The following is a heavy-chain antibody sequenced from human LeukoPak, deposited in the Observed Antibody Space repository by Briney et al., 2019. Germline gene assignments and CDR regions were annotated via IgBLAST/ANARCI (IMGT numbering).Heavy chain of an antibody. V-gene: IGHV3-23*01. D-gene: IGHD6-19*01. Sequence: GGSLRLSCAASEFTFSTYAMSWVRQAPGKGLEWLSAISANGGSTYYADSVKGRGTISRDNSKNTSYLQMNSLRAEDTAVYYCARSKYTSGWYDYWGQGTLVTVSS. J-gene: IGHJ4*02. CDR3: ARSKYTSGWYDY. CDR2: ISANGGST. CDR1: EFTFSTYA.